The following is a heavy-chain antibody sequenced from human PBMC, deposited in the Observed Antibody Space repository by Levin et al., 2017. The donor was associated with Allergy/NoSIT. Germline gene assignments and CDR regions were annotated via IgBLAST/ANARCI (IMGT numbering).Heavy chain of an antibody. Sequence: GESLKISCKASGYTFTSYDINWVRQATGQGLEWMGWMNPNSGNTGYAQKFQGRVTMTRNTSISTAYMELSSLRSEDTAVYYCARGLLPLGMATSFDYWGQGTLVTVSS. D-gene: IGHD5-24*01. CDR2: MNPNSGNT. CDR3: ARGLLPLGMATSFDY. J-gene: IGHJ4*02. V-gene: IGHV1-8*01. CDR1: GYTFTSYD.